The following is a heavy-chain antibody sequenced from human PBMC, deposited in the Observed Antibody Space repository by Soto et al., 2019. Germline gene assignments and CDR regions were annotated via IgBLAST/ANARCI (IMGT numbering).Heavy chain of an antibody. D-gene: IGHD1-26*01. V-gene: IGHV3-23*01. J-gene: IGHJ6*04. CDR3: AKGGAMSWDGMDV. CDR2: ISSSGGST. Sequence: EVQLLESGEGLVQPGGSLRLSCAAAGFMFSACAMSWVRQAPGKGLEWVSSISSSGGSTYYADSVKGRFAISRDNSKNTLYLRMNSLRGEDTALYYCAKGGAMSWDGMDVWGKGTTVTVSS. CDR1: GFMFSACA.